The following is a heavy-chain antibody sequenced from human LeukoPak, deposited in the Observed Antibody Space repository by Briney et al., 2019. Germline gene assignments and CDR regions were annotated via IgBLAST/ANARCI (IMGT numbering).Heavy chain of an antibody. V-gene: IGHV1-2*02. J-gene: IGHJ4*02. CDR3: ARDSAAEPGIFFDY. CDR2: INPNSGGT. CDR1: GYTFTGYY. Sequence: ASVKVSCKASGYTFTGYYMHWVRQAPGQGLEWMGWINPNSGGTNYAQKFQGRVTMTRDTSISTAYMEVSSLRSDDTAVYYCARDSAAEPGIFFDYWGQGTLVTVSS. D-gene: IGHD6-19*01.